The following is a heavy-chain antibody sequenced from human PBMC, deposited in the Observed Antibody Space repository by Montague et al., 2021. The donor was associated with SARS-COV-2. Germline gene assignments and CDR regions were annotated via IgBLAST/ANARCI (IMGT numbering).Heavy chain of an antibody. CDR1: GGSFSGYY. V-gene: IGHV4-34*01. Sequence: SETLSLTCAVYGGSFSGYYWSWIRQPPGKGLEWIGEINHSGSTNYNPSLKSRVTISVDTSKNQFSLKLSSVTAADTAVYYCARGSVDIVVVVAAIPPYFDYWGQGTLVTVSS. J-gene: IGHJ4*02. CDR2: INHSGST. CDR3: ARGSVDIVVVVAAIPPYFDY. D-gene: IGHD2-15*01.